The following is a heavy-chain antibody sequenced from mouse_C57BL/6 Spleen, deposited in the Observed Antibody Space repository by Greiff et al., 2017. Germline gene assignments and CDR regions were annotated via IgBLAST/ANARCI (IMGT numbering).Heavy chain of an antibody. D-gene: IGHD2-5*01. CDR3: TRCSNYYAMDY. J-gene: IGHJ4*01. CDR1: GFTFSDAW. V-gene: IGHV6-6*01. Sequence: EVQLKESGGGLVQPGGSMKLSCAASGFTFSDAWMDWVRQSPEKGLEWVAEIRNKANNHATYYAESVKGRFTISRDDSKSSVYLQMNSLRAEDTGIYYCTRCSNYYAMDYWGQGTSVTVSS. CDR2: IRNKANNHAT.